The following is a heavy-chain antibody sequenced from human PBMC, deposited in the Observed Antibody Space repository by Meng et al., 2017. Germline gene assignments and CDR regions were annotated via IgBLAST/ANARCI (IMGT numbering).Heavy chain of an antibody. V-gene: IGHV4-39*07. D-gene: IGHD6-19*01. CDR3: ASLRIAVAGINWFDP. CDR1: GGSISSSSYY. CDR2: IYYSGST. Sequence: LQLAGSGPGLVKPSETLSLTCTVSGGSISSSSYYWGWIRQPPGKGLEWIGSIYYSGSTYYNPSLKSRVTISVDTSKNQFSLKLSSVTAADTAVYYCASLRIAVAGINWFDPWGQGTLVTVSS. J-gene: IGHJ5*02.